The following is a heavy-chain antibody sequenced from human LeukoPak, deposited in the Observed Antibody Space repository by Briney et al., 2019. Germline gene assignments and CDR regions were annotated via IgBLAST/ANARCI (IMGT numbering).Heavy chain of an antibody. D-gene: IGHD4-23*01. CDR2: IYSSGST. J-gene: IGHJ4*02. CDR1: GFNVSNKY. CDR3: ARRGDGGRSFDY. V-gene: IGHV3-53*01. Sequence: GGSLRLSCAASGFNVSNKYMTWVRQAPGKGLEWVSLIYSSGSTYYADSVKGRFTISRDNSKNTLYLQVNSLRAEDTAVYYCARRGDGGRSFDYWGQGTLVTVSS.